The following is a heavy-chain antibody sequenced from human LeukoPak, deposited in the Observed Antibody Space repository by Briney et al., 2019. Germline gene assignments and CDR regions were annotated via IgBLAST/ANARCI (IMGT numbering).Heavy chain of an antibody. D-gene: IGHD6-13*01. CDR1: GYNFPIYW. CDR3: ARQGAAGKYYYYYMDV. CDR2: IYPDDSNT. J-gene: IGHJ6*03. Sequence: GESLKISCQGSGYNFPIYWIGGVRQMPGQGLEWMGIIYPDDSNTIYGPSFQGQVTISADKSINTAYLDWSSLKASDTAIYYCARQGAAGKYYYYYMDVWGKGTTVTVSS. V-gene: IGHV5-51*01.